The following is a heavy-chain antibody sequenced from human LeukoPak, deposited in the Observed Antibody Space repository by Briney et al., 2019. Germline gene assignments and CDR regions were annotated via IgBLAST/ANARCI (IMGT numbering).Heavy chain of an antibody. Sequence: GGSLRLSCAASGFXVNRNWISWVRQAPGKGLEWVANIQEEENEKDYLDSVKGQFTISRDNGKNSLYLQMNSLRVEDTAVYYCATGGHYYGDWGQGTLVTVSS. CDR3: ATGGHYYGD. D-gene: IGHD3-10*01. CDR2: IQEEENEK. V-gene: IGHV3-7*05. CDR1: GFXVNRNW. J-gene: IGHJ4*02.